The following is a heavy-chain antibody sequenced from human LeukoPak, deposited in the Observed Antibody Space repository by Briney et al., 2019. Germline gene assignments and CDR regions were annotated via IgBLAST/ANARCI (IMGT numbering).Heavy chain of an antibody. V-gene: IGHV4-59*11. Sequence: PSETLSLTCTVSGGSISSHYWSWIRQPPGEGLEWIGYIYYSGSTNYNPSLKSRVTISVDTSKNQFSLKLSSVTAADTAVYYCARGLIFDYWGQGTLVTVSS. CDR1: GGSISSHY. CDR3: ARGLIFDY. CDR2: IYYSGST. J-gene: IGHJ4*02. D-gene: IGHD3-16*01.